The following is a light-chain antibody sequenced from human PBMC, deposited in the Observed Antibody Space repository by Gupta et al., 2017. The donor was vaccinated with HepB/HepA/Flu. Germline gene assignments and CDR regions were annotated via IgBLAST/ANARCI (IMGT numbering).Light chain of an antibody. J-gene: IGKJ1*01. CDR2: GAS. Sequence: DIVMTQSPATLSVSPGERATLSCRASESISSNLAWYQQKPGQAPRLLIYGASTRATGIPARFSGSGSGREFTLTICSLQSEDFAVYYCQQYNNWPRTFGQGTKVEIK. CDR1: ESISSN. V-gene: IGKV3-15*01. CDR3: QQYNNWPRT.